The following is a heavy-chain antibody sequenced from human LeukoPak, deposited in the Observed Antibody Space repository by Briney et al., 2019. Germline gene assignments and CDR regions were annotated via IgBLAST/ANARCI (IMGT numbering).Heavy chain of an antibody. J-gene: IGHJ4*02. V-gene: IGHV4-30-2*01. Sequence: PSQTLSLTCAVSGGSISSGGGYAWSWIRQPPGKGLEWIGYIYYSGATYYNPSLKSRVTISVDTSKNQFSLKLSSVTAADTAVYYCAREPRMVRGVMEDYWGQGTLVTVSS. D-gene: IGHD3-10*01. CDR3: AREPRMVRGVMEDY. CDR2: IYYSGAT. CDR1: GGSISSGGGYA.